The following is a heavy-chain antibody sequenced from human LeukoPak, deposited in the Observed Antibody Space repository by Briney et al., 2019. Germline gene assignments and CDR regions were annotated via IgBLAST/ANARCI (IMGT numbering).Heavy chain of an antibody. D-gene: IGHD2-8*01. CDR3: TTDQYANSYFDY. Sequence: GGALRLSCAASGFTFSNAWMSWVRQAPGKGLEWVGRIKSKNDGGTTDYAAPVKGRYTISRNDSKNTLYLQMNSLKTEDAAVYYCTTDQYANSYFDYWGRGTLVTVSS. J-gene: IGHJ4*02. CDR2: IKSKNDGGTT. CDR1: GFTFSNAW. V-gene: IGHV3-15*01.